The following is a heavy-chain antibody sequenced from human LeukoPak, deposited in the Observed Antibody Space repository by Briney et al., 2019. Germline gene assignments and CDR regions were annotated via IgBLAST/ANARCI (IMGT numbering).Heavy chain of an antibody. J-gene: IGHJ6*02. Sequence: PSETLSLTCTVSGGSISSSSYYWGWIRQPPGKGLEWIGSIYYSGSTYYNPSLKSRVTISVDTSKNQFSLKLSSVTAADTAVYYCARGGSRLRYGMDVWGQGTTVTVSS. CDR2: IYYSGST. CDR1: GGSISSSSYY. D-gene: IGHD3-10*01. V-gene: IGHV4-39*07. CDR3: ARGGSRLRYGMDV.